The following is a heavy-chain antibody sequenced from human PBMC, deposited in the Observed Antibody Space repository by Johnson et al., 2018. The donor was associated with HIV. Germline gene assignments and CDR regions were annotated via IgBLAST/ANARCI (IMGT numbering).Heavy chain of an antibody. J-gene: IGHJ3*02. CDR2: IRYDGSNK. D-gene: IGHD2-21*01. V-gene: IGHV3-30*02. CDR1: GFTFSSYG. Sequence: QMQLVESGGGLVKPGGSLRLSCAASGFTFSSYGMHWVRQAPGKGLEWVAFIRYDGSNKYYADSVKGRFTISRDNSKNTLFLQMNSLRAEDTAVYYCAKGGCGGDFYSPYLVDICGQGTMVTVSS. CDR3: AKGGCGGDFYSPYLVDI.